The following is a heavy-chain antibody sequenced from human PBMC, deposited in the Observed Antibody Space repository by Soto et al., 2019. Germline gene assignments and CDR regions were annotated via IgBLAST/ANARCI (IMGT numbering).Heavy chain of an antibody. CDR3: ARDGGLRFFYSYGMDA. D-gene: IGHD3-3*01. CDR1: GFTFSSDA. Sequence: VGSLRLSCAASGFTFSSDAMHWVRQAPGKGLEWVAVISYDGSNKYYADSVKGRFTISRDNSKNTLYLQMTSLRAEDTAVYYCARDGGLRFFYSYGMDAPGQGTTLTVS. V-gene: IGHV3-30-3*01. CDR2: ISYDGSNK. J-gene: IGHJ6*02.